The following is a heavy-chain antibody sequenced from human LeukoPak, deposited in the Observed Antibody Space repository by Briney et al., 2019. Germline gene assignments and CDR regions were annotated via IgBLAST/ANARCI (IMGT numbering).Heavy chain of an antibody. Sequence: PGGSLRLSCAASGFTFSSYWMSWVRQAPGKGLEWVANIKQDGSEKYYVDSVKGRFTISRDNAKNSLYLQMNSLRAEDTAVYYCARGRYYDFWSGLSNAFDIWGQGTMVTVSS. J-gene: IGHJ3*02. V-gene: IGHV3-7*01. CDR2: IKQDGSEK. D-gene: IGHD3-3*01. CDR1: GFTFSSYW. CDR3: ARGRYYDFWSGLSNAFDI.